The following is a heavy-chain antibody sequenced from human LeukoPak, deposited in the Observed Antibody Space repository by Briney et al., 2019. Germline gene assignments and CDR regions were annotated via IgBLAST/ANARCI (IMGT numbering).Heavy chain of an antibody. CDR2: ISGSSSYI. CDR1: GFTFSTYN. V-gene: IGHV3-21*01. Sequence: SGGSLRLSCAASGFTFSTYNMNWVRQAPGKGLEWVSSISGSSSYIYYADSVKGRFTISRDNAKKSLYLQMNSLRAEDTAVYYCARARDPWIQLWGEYFQHWGQGTLVTVSS. D-gene: IGHD5-18*01. J-gene: IGHJ1*01. CDR3: ARARDPWIQLWGEYFQH.